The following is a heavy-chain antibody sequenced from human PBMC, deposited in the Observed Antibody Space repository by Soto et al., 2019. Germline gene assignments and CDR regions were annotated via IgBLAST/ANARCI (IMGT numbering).Heavy chain of an antibody. CDR1: GGSFSGYY. V-gene: IGHV4-34*01. Sequence: QVQLQQWGAGLLKPSETLSLTYAVYGGSFSGYYWSWIRQPPGKGLEYIGEINHSGSTNYNPSLKSRVTISVDTSKNQFSLKLSSVTAADTAVYYCARSYGGNSGTFDFWGQGTLVTVSS. CDR3: ARSYGGNSGTFDF. D-gene: IGHD4-17*01. CDR2: INHSGST. J-gene: IGHJ4*02.